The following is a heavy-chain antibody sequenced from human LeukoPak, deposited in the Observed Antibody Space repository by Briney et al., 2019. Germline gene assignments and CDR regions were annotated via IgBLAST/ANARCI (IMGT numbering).Heavy chain of an antibody. CDR3: AKGPSSGGFAGAGDY. CDR1: GFTFGSYV. D-gene: IGHD3-10*01. J-gene: IGHJ4*02. Sequence: GGSLRLSCAASGFTFGSYVMSWVRQAPGKGLEWVSSISGSGGYTYYADSVNGRFTISRDNSRNTLYLQMNSLAADDTAVYYCAKGPSSGGFAGAGDYWGQGTLVTVSS. V-gene: IGHV3-23*01. CDR2: ISGSGGYT.